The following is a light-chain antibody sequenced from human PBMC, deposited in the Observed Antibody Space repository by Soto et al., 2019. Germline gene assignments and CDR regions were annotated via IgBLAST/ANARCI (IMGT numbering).Light chain of an antibody. V-gene: IGKV1-12*01. J-gene: IGKJ4*01. CDR2: AAS. CDR3: QHADSFPLT. Sequence: DIQMTQSPSSVSASVGDRVTITWRASHDISSWLAWYQQKPGKAPKLLIYAASGLQSGVPSRFSGSGSETDFTLTISSLQPEDAATYYCQHADSFPLTFGGGTKVEIK. CDR1: HDISSW.